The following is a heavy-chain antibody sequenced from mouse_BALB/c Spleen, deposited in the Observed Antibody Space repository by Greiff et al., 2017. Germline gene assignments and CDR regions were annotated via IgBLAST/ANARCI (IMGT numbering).Heavy chain of an antibody. Sequence: VQLQQSGAELMKPGASVKISCKATGYTFSSYWIEWVKQRPGHGLEWIGEILPGSGSTNYNEKFKGKATFTADTSSNTAYMQLSSLTSEDSAVYYCARYRDYDARYAMDYWGQGTSVTVSS. D-gene: IGHD2-4*01. CDR1: GYTFSSYW. V-gene: IGHV1-9*01. CDR3: ARYRDYDARYAMDY. J-gene: IGHJ4*01. CDR2: ILPGSGST.